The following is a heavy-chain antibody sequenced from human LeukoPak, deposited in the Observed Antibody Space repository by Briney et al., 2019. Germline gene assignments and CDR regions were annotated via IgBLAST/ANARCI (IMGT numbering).Heavy chain of an antibody. CDR3: ARGSINYYGSGTPNWFDP. J-gene: IGHJ5*02. CDR2: IIPILGIA. D-gene: IGHD3-10*01. V-gene: IGHV1-69*02. Sequence: GASVKVSCKASGYTLTYNNISWVRQAPGQGLEWMGRIIPILGIANYAQKFQGRVTITADKSTSTAYMELSSLRSEDTAVYYCARGSINYYGSGTPNWFDPWGQGTLVTVSS. CDR1: GYTLTYNN.